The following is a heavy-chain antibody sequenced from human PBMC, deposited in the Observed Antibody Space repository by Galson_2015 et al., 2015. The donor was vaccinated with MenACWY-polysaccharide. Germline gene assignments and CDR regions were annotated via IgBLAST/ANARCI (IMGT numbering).Heavy chain of an antibody. J-gene: IGHJ4*02. V-gene: IGHV4-59*01. Sequence: LPLTCSVSGGSLTAYYWAWIRQPPGKGLEWIGCIFYSGSTKYSPSLNSRVTISVDTSNNQFSLKLSSVTAADTAVYYCARSPGGYSSGGQIDSWGQGTLVTVSS. D-gene: IGHD5-18*01. CDR3: ARSPGGYSSGGQIDS. CDR1: GGSLTAYY. CDR2: IFYSGST.